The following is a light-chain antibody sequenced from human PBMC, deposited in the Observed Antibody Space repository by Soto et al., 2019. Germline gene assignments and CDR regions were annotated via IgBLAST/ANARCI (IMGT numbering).Light chain of an antibody. CDR2: TAS. J-gene: IGKJ4*01. V-gene: IGKV3-15*01. CDR3: QQYYNWPPRT. CDR1: QTVSSD. Sequence: EIVMTKSPATLSVSPGETATLSCRASQTVSSDLACYQQIPGHAPRLLIYTASSRATGVPARFSGSGSGTEFTLTISRLQSEESAVYYCQQYYNWPPRTVGGGTKVEIK.